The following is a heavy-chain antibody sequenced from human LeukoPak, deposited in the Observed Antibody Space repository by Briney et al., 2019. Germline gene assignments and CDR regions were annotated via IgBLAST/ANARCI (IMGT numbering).Heavy chain of an antibody. J-gene: IGHJ4*02. CDR3: ARLVEMATIGY. V-gene: IGHV4-39*01. CDR1: GGSISSSSYY. Sequence: PSETLSLTCTVSGGSISSSSYYWGWIRQPPGKGLEWIGSIYYSGSTYYNPSLKSRVTISVDTSKNQFSLKLSPVTAADTAVYYCARLVEMATIGYWGQGTLVTVSS. CDR2: IYYSGST. D-gene: IGHD5-24*01.